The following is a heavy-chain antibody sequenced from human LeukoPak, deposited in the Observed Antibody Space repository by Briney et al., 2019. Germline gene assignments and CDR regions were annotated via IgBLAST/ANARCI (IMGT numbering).Heavy chain of an antibody. CDR2: IYYSGST. Sequence: SETLSLTCTVSGGSISSSSYYWGWIRQPPGKGLEWIGSIYYSGSTYYNPSLKSRVTISVDTSKNQFSLKLSSVTAADTAVYYCARYSGYESFNSWGQGTLVTVSS. CDR1: GGSISSSSYY. V-gene: IGHV4-39*01. J-gene: IGHJ4*02. CDR3: ARYSGYESFNS. D-gene: IGHD5-12*01.